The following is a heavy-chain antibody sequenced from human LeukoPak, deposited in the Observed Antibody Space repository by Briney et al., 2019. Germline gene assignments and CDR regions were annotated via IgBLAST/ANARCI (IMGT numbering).Heavy chain of an antibody. Sequence: PSETLSLTCAVSGGSITSDSYSWSWIRQPPGKGLEWIAYNSGSTNYNPSLKSRVTISVDTSKNQFSLKLSSVTAADTAVYYCARRYGSGSSGTFDYWGQGTLVTVSS. J-gene: IGHJ4*02. D-gene: IGHD3-10*01. V-gene: IGHV4-61*01. CDR2: NSGST. CDR1: GGSITSDSYS. CDR3: ARRYGSGSSGTFDY.